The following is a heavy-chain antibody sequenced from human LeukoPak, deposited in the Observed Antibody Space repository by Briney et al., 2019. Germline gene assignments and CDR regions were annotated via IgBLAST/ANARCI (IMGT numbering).Heavy chain of an antibody. CDR2: IYYSGST. D-gene: IGHD3-22*01. Sequence: PSETLSLTCTVSGGSISSSGYYWGWIRQPPGKGLEWIASIYYSGSTYYNPSLKSRVTISVDTSKNQFSLKLSSVTAADTAVYYCARGGYYYDSSGYSNDAFDIWGQGTMVTVSS. V-gene: IGHV4-39*07. CDR1: GGSISSSGYY. J-gene: IGHJ3*02. CDR3: ARGGYYYDSSGYSNDAFDI.